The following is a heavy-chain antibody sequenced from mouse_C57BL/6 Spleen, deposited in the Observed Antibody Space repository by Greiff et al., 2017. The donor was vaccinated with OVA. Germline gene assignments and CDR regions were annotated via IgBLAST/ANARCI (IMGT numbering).Heavy chain of an antibody. CDR1: GYTFTSYW. D-gene: IGHD4-1*01. CDR2: IDPSDSYT. CDR3: ARYIGELGAFAY. Sequence: QVHVKQPGAELVKPGASVKLSCKASGYTFTSYWMQWVKQRPGQGLEWIGEIDPSDSYTNYNQKFKGKATLTVDTSSSTAYMQLSSLTSEDSAVYYCARYIGELGAFAYWGQGTLVTVSA. V-gene: IGHV1-50*01. J-gene: IGHJ3*01.